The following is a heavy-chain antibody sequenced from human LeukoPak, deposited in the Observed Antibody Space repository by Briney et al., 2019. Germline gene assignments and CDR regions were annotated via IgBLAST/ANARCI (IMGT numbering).Heavy chain of an antibody. D-gene: IGHD3-3*01. CDR1: GFTFDDYA. CDR3: AKGTYYDFWSGYYYYYYYMDV. V-gene: IGHV3-43*02. CDR2: ISGDGGST. J-gene: IGHJ6*03. Sequence: GGSLRLSCAASGFTFDDYAMHWVRQAPGKGLEWVSFISGDGGSTYYTDSVKGRFTIHKDNSKNYLYLQMNSLRTEDTALYYCAKGTYYDFWSGYYYYYYYMDVWGKGTTVTVSS.